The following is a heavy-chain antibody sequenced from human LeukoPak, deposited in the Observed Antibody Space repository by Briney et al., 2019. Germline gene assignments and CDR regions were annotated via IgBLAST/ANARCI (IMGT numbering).Heavy chain of an antibody. D-gene: IGHD2-2*01. CDR2: IYPGDSDT. V-gene: IGHV5-51*01. CDR1: GYSFTSCW. CDR3: ARFTTTLVGYCSSTSCSAAFDY. J-gene: IGHJ4*02. Sequence: GGSLKISCKGSGYSFTSCWIGWVRQMPGKGLEWMGIIYPGDSDTRYSPSFQGQVTISADKSISTAYLQWSSLKASDTAMYYCARFTTTLVGYCSSTSCSAAFDYWGQGTLVTVSS.